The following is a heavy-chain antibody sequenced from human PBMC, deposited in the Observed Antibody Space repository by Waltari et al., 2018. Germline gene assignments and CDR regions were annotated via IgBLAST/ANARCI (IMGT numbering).Heavy chain of an antibody. D-gene: IGHD3-3*01. J-gene: IGHJ6*02. CDR2: IYPGDSDT. CDR3: ASTGFWSGYYDYYYGMDV. CDR1: GYSFTSYW. V-gene: IGHV5-51*01. Sequence: EVQLAQSGAEVKKPGESLKISCKGSGYSFTSYWIGWVRQMPGKGLEWMGIIYPGDSDTRYSPSFQGQVTISADKSISTAYLQWSSLKASDTAMYYCASTGFWSGYYDYYYGMDVWGQGTTVTVSS.